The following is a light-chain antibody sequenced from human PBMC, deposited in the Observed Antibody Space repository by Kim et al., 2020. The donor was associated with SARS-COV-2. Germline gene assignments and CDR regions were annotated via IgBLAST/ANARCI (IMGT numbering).Light chain of an antibody. CDR2: GAY. CDR3: RQNGGRPRT. J-gene: IGKJ1*01. CDR1: QTVVGDY. V-gene: IGKV3-20*01. Sequence: APGGSVTLSCRASQTVVGDYLAWYQQIPGRAPGLLIYGAYSRAAGIPDRFSGRGFGKDFTFIITGLEPEDFAVYFCRQNGGRPRTFGQGTKVDIK.